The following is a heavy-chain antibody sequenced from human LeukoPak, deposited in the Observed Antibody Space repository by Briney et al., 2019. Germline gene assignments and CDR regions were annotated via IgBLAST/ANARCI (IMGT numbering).Heavy chain of an antibody. D-gene: IGHD3-10*01. CDR2: IFGSGGS. CDR3: AQGAYGFGKKHTYYYIEV. CDR1: GGSVSDSS. V-gene: IGHV4-4*07. J-gene: IGHJ6*03. Sequence: SETLSLTCSVSGGSVSDSSWTWIRQPAGKGLEWIGRIFGSGGSNYNPSLKSRGTMSVDTSKNQFSLKLTSLTAADTALYFCAQGAYGFGKKHTYYYIEVWGKGTTVTVSS.